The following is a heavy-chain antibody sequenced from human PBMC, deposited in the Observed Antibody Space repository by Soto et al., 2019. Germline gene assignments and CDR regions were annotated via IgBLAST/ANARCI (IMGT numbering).Heavy chain of an antibody. V-gene: IGHV1-18*01. CDR2: ISAYNGNT. D-gene: IGHD2-2*01. CDR3: AREDDIVVVPAASADYYYGMDV. Sequence: WASVKVSCKASGYTFTSYGISWVRQAPGQGREWMGWISAYNGNTNYAQKLQGRVTMTTDTSTSTAYMELRSLRSDDTAVYYCAREDDIVVVPAASADYYYGMDVWGQGTTVTVSS. J-gene: IGHJ6*02. CDR1: GYTFTSYG.